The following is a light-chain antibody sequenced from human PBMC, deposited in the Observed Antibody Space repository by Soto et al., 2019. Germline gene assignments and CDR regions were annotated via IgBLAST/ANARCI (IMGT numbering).Light chain of an antibody. Sequence: QSALTQPASVSGSPGQSITISCTRSSSDVGGYNYVSWYQHHPGKAPKLLIYEVSNRPSGVSNRFSGSKSGNTASLTISGLQAEDEADYYCSSYTINSGVFGGGTKLTVL. CDR1: SSDVGGYNY. CDR2: EVS. CDR3: SSYTINSGV. J-gene: IGLJ3*02. V-gene: IGLV2-14*01.